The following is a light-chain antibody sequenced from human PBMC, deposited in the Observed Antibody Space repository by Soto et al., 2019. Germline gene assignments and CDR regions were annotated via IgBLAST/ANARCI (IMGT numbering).Light chain of an antibody. CDR2: GAS. Sequence: DIQMTQSPSSLSASVGDRVTITCRASQSISSYLNWYQQKPGQAPKLLISGASSLQSGVPSSFSGSGSGTDFTLTISSLQPEDFATYYCQQSHSMTPTFGQGTRLEIK. CDR3: QQSHSMTPT. CDR1: QSISSY. J-gene: IGKJ5*01. V-gene: IGKV1-39*01.